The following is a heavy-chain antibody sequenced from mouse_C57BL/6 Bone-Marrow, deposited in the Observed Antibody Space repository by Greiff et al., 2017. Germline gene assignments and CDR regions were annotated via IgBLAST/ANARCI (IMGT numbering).Heavy chain of an antibody. J-gene: IGHJ3*01. CDR3: VTQATRFAY. D-gene: IGHD3-2*02. Sequence: EVKLEESGGGLVQHKGSLKLSCAASGFSFNTYAMNWVRQAPGKGLEWVARIRSKSNNYATYYADSVKDRFTISRDDSESMLYLQMNNLKTEDTAMYYCVTQATRFAYWGQGTLVTVSA. CDR2: IRSKSNNYAT. V-gene: IGHV10-1*01. CDR1: GFSFNTYA.